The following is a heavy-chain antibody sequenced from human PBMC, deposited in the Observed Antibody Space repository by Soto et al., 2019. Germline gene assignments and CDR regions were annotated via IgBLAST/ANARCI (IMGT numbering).Heavy chain of an antibody. CDR3: ARGNSRLVRYYYYGMVV. D-gene: IGHD6-19*01. CDR2: MNPNSGNT. J-gene: IGHJ6*02. V-gene: IGHV1-8*01. CDR1: GYTFTSYD. Sequence: ASVKVSCKASGYTFTSYDINWVRQATGQGLEWMGWMNPNSGNTGYAQKFQGRVTMTRNTSISTAYMELSSLRSEDTAVYYCARGNSRLVRYYYYGMVVWGQGTTVTVSS.